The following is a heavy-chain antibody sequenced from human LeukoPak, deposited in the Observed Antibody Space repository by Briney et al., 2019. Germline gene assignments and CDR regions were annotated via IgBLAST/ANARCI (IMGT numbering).Heavy chain of an antibody. CDR1: GYTFSSYS. D-gene: IGHD6-13*01. Sequence: GGPLRLSCAASGYTFSSYSMNWVRQAPGKGLEWASYISSSSTIYYADSVKGRFTISRDNARNSLYLQMNSLRDEDTAVYYCARELDSSSWYYDYWGQGTLVTVSS. CDR3: ARELDSSSWYYDY. J-gene: IGHJ4*02. V-gene: IGHV3-48*02. CDR2: ISSSSTI.